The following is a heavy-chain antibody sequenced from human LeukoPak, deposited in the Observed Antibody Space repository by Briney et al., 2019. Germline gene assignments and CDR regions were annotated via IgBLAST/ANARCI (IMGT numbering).Heavy chain of an antibody. D-gene: IGHD3-10*01. V-gene: IGHV4-39*02. CDR2: IFRTGST. Sequence: SETLSLTCIVSGGSISSSSYYWGWIRQPPGKGLEWIGSIFRTGSTYYSASLKSRLSISVDTSKNHIVLKLTSVTAADTAVYFCARRVGFYGSGSLNYFDPWGQGILVSVSS. CDR3: ARRVGFYGSGSLNYFDP. J-gene: IGHJ5*01. CDR1: GGSISSSSYY.